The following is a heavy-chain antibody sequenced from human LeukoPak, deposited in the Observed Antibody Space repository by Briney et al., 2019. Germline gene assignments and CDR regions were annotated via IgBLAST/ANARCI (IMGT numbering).Heavy chain of an antibody. D-gene: IGHD5/OR15-5a*01. V-gene: IGHV1-46*01. Sequence: ASVKVSCKASGYTFTDYYMHWVRQAPGQGLEWVGIINPNGGATTYAQKFQGRVTMTRDMSTSTVYMELSSLRSEDTAVYYCARLEPSLRGSTFDYWGQGTLVTVSS. CDR1: GYTFTDYY. CDR2: INPNGGAT. CDR3: ARLEPSLRGSTFDY. J-gene: IGHJ4*02.